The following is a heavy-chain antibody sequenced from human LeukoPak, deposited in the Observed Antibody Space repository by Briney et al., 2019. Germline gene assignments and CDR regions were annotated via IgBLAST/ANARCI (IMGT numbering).Heavy chain of an antibody. J-gene: IGHJ4*02. CDR3: ARDYCGGDCFPDY. Sequence: SVKVSCKTSGYTFTGYYVHWVRQAPGQGLEWMGRINPNSGDTNYAQKFQGRVTMTRDTSISTAYMELSRLRSDDTAVYYRARDYCGGDCFPDYWGQGTLVTVSS. CDR1: GYTFTGYY. V-gene: IGHV1-2*06. CDR2: INPNSGDT. D-gene: IGHD2-21*02.